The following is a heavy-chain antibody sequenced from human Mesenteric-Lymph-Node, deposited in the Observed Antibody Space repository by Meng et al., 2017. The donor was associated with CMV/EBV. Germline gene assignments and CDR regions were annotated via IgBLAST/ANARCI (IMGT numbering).Heavy chain of an antibody. V-gene: IGHV4-39*07. D-gene: IGHD2-21*02. J-gene: IGHJ3*02. CDR3: ASDTAGYAFDI. CDR1: AGSIRSSSYY. CDR2: IYYSGST. Sequence: SETLSLTCTVSAGSIRSSSYYWGWIRQPPGKGLEWIGSIYYSGSTYYNPSLKSRVTISVDTSKSQFSLELSSVTAADTAIFYCASDTAGYAFDIWGQGTMVTVSS.